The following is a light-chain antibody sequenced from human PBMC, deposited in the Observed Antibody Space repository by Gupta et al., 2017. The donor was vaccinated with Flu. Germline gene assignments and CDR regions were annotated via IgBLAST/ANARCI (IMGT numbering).Light chain of an antibody. J-gene: IGKJ1*01. CDR3: HQTDDTPHT. V-gene: IGKV1-39*01. Sequence: DIQMTQSPPSLSASVGERVIVTCRASQSVGTYLNWYQQKPGKAPTLLIYLASRLHSGVSSRFNGSGSGTEFTLTISRLQPDDFATYCCHQTDDTPHTFGQGTKVYIK. CDR1: QSVGTY. CDR2: LAS.